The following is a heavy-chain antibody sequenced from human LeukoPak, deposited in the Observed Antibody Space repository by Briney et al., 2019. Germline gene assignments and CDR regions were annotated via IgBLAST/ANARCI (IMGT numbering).Heavy chain of an antibody. CDR3: ARLPTYYDFWSGYHSSSFDY. V-gene: IGHV4-39*01. Sequence: PSETLSLTCTVSGGSISSSSYYWGWIRQPPGKGLEWIGSIYYSGSTYYNPSLKCRVTISVDTSKNQFSLKLSSVTAADTAVYYCARLPTYYDFWSGYHSSSFDYWGQGTLVTVSS. J-gene: IGHJ4*02. D-gene: IGHD3-3*01. CDR2: IYYSGST. CDR1: GGSISSSSYY.